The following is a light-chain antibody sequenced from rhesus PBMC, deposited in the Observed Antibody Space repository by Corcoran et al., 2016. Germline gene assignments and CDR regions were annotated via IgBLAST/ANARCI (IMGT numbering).Light chain of an antibody. Sequence: DIQLTQSTSSLSASVGDRLTITCRASQGISTYLAWYQQNSGKAPNLLIYDYAILQSGVTSRFSGRGYGTEFTITISSRQPEDFASYYCQQRYSHPPTFGGGTKVEIK. V-gene: IGKV1-38*01. CDR3: QQRYSHPPT. CDR1: QGISTY. J-gene: IGKJ4*01. CDR2: DYA.